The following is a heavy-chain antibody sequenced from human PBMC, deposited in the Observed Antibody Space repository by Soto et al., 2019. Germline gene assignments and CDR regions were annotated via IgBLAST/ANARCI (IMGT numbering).Heavy chain of an antibody. Sequence: QEQLVQSGPEVKKPGSSVKVSCKDSGGLFSSFAISWVRQAPGQGLECLGGIIPVFGTTNYAEKFQGRVTITADESTNTAYMELSSLRSGDTAMYYCGRGGGPYVWFNEFWGQGTLVTVTS. CDR1: GGLFSSFA. J-gene: IGHJ4*02. D-gene: IGHD3-16*01. V-gene: IGHV1-69*01. CDR3: GRGGGPYVWFNEF. CDR2: IIPVFGTT.